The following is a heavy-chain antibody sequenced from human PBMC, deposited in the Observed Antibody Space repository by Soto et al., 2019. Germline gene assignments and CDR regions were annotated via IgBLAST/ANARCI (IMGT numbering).Heavy chain of an antibody. CDR2: IYYSGST. D-gene: IGHD4-17*01. CDR1: GGSISSYY. J-gene: IGHJ4*02. CDR3: ARLDGDEFFDY. V-gene: IGHV4-59*01. Sequence: SETLSLTCTVSGGSISSYYWSWIRQPPGRGLEWIGYIYYSGSTNYNPSLKSRVTISVDTSKNQFSLKLSSVTAADTAVYYCARLDGDEFFDYWGQGTLVTV.